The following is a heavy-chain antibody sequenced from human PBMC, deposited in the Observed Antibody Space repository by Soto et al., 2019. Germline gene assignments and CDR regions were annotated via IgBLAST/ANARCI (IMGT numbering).Heavy chain of an antibody. Sequence: QVQLVQSGAEVKKPGASVKVSCRASGYTFTSYVISWVRQAPAQGLEWMGWISAYNGNTNFAQKLQGRVTMTTDTSPSTAYMELRSLSSDDTAVYYCARVVATVAGPYGMDVWGQGTTVTVSS. CDR2: ISAYNGNT. V-gene: IGHV1-18*01. D-gene: IGHD6-19*01. CDR3: ARVVATVAGPYGMDV. J-gene: IGHJ6*02. CDR1: GYTFTSYV.